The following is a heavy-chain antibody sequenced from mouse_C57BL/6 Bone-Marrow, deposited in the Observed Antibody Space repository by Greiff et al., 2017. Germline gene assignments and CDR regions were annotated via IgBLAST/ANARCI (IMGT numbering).Heavy chain of an antibody. CDR2: IDPSDSYT. CDR3: ARVYYYGSSPLAMDY. CDR1: GYTFTSYW. D-gene: IGHD1-1*01. J-gene: IGHJ4*01. Sequence: QVQLQQPGAELVKPGASVKLSCKASGYTFTSYWMQWVKQRPGQGLEWIGEIDPSDSYTNYNQKFKGKATLTVDTSSSNAYMQLSSLTSEDSAVYYCARVYYYGSSPLAMDYGGQGTSVTVSS. V-gene: IGHV1-50*01.